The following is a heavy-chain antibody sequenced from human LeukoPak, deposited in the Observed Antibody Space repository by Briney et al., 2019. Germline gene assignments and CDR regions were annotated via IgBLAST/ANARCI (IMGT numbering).Heavy chain of an antibody. J-gene: IGHJ4*02. CDR3: ARGPNSNWSGLDF. V-gene: IGHV3-33*03. Sequence: GGSLRLSCAASGFTFSTSGMHWVRQAPGKGLEWVGVIWYDGSNKYYADSVRGRFTVSRDNAKNTLYLQVNNLRAEDTAVYYCARGPNSNWSGLDFWGQGTLLTVSS. D-gene: IGHD6-6*01. CDR1: GFTFSTSG. CDR2: IWYDGSNK.